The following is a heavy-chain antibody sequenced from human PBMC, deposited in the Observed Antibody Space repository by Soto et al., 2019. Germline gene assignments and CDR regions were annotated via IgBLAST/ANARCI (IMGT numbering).Heavy chain of an antibody. D-gene: IGHD6-13*01. V-gene: IGHV1-8*01. CDR1: GYTFTSYD. Sequence: ASVKVSCKASGYTFTSYDINWVRQATGQGLEWMGWMNPNSGNTGYAQKFQGRVTMTRNTSISTAYMELSSLRSEDTAVYYCARSIEAAGIYYYYGMDVWGQGTTVTVSS. CDR2: MNPNSGNT. J-gene: IGHJ6*02. CDR3: ARSIEAAGIYYYYGMDV.